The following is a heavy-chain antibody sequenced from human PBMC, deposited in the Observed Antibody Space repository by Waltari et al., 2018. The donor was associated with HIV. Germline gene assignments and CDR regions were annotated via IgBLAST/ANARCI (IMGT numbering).Heavy chain of an antibody. CDR3: ASYYDSSGYYYYFDY. CDR2: IYHSGST. J-gene: IGHJ4*02. D-gene: IGHD3-22*01. Sequence: QLQLQESGSGLVKPSQTLSLTCAVSGGSISSGGSSLSWIRQPPGKGLEWIGYIYHSGSTYYNPSLKSRVTISVDRSKNQFSLKLSSVTAADTAVYYCASYYDSSGYYYYFDYWGQGTLVTVSS. CDR1: GGSISSGGSS. V-gene: IGHV4-30-2*01.